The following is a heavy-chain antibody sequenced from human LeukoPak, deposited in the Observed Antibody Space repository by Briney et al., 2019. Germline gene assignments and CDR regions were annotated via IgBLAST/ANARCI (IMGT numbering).Heavy chain of an antibody. D-gene: IGHD3-22*01. Sequence: SETLSLTCTVSGGSISSYYWSWIRQPAGKGLEWIGRIYTSGSTNYNPSLKSRVTMSVDTSKNQFSLKLSSVTAADTAVYYCAKGGYYDRLKGFDYWGQGTLVTVSS. CDR1: GGSISSYY. CDR2: IYTSGST. J-gene: IGHJ4*02. V-gene: IGHV4-4*07. CDR3: AKGGYYDRLKGFDY.